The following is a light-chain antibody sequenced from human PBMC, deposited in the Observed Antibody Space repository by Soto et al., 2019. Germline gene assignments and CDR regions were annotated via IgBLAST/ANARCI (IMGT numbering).Light chain of an antibody. CDR3: CSYAGRYTYV. V-gene: IGLV2-11*01. CDR2: AVS. Sequence: QSALTQPRSVSGSPGQSVTISCTGTSSPVGGYHYVSWYQQFPGKAPKLMIYAVSQRPSGVPDRFSGSKSGNTASLTISGLQADDEADYYCCSYAGRYTYVFGSGTKVTVL. CDR1: SSPVGGYHY. J-gene: IGLJ1*01.